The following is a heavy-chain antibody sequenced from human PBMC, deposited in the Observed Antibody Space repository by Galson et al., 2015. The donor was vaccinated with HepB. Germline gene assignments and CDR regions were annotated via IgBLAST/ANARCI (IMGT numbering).Heavy chain of an antibody. V-gene: IGHV3-30*18. CDR1: GFIFSDYG. CDR2: ISHDGSYT. J-gene: IGHJ6*02. Sequence: SLRLSCATSGFIFSDYGMHWVRQAPGKGLEWVALISHDGSYTYYADSVKGRFTISRDNSKNTLYLQMNSLRAEDTAVYYCAKDTTLVASLYFFYGMDVWGQGTTVTVSS. CDR3: AKDTTLVASLYFFYGMDV. D-gene: IGHD4/OR15-4a*01.